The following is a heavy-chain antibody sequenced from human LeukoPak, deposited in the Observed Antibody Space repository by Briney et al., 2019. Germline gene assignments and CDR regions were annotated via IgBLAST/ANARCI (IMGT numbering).Heavy chain of an antibody. D-gene: IGHD3-22*01. V-gene: IGHV4-59*07. CDR1: GGSISSYY. J-gene: IGHJ6*02. Sequence: PSDTLSLTCTVSGGSISSYYWSWIRQPPGKGLEWIGYIYYSGSTNYNPSLKSRVTISVDTSKNQFSLKLSSVTAADTAVYYCARVNVARLHSGYGIVGMDVWGQGTTVTVSS. CDR3: ARVNVARLHSGYGIVGMDV. CDR2: IYYSGST.